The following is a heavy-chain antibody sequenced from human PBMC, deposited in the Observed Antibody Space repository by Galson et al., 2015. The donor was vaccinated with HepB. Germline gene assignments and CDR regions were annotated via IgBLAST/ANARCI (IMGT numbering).Heavy chain of an antibody. CDR2: FDPEDGET. J-gene: IGHJ4*02. D-gene: IGHD2-2*01. V-gene: IGHV1-24*01. CDR3: AFGEYQLLWRSFDY. Sequence: SVKVSCKVSGYTLTELSMHWVRQAPGKGLEWMGGFDPEDGETIYAQKFQGRVTMTEDTSTDTAYMELSSLRSEDTAVYYCAFGEYQLLWRSFDYWGQGTLVTVSS. CDR1: GYTLTELS.